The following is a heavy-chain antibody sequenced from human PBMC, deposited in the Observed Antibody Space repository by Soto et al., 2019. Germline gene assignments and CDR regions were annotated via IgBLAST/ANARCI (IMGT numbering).Heavy chain of an antibody. CDR2: IYPSVSS. CDR3: AREKVGTTFFDN. D-gene: IGHD1-1*01. J-gene: IGHJ4*02. V-gene: IGHV4-38-2*02. CDR1: GFAISRGYY. Sequence: PSETLSLTCIVSGFAISRGYYWSFFRQPPGKGLEWIGSIYPSVSSYHNPSLATRLRLSIDTSKNQFTLNLTSVTAADTALYFCAREKVGTTFFDNWGQGIQVTVSS.